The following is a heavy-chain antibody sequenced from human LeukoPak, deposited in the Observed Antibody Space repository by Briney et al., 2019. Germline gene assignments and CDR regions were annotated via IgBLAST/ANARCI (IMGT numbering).Heavy chain of an antibody. D-gene: IGHD3-22*01. V-gene: IGHV3-66*01. CDR2: IYSGGST. CDR3: ARNYYDSSGYAPYYFDY. CDR1: RFTVSSNY. Sequence: GGSLRLSCAASRFTVSSNYMSWVRQAPGKGLEWVSVIYSGGSTYYADSVKGRFTISRDNSKNTLYLQMNSLRAEDTAVYYCARNYYDSSGYAPYYFDYWGQGTLVTVSS. J-gene: IGHJ4*02.